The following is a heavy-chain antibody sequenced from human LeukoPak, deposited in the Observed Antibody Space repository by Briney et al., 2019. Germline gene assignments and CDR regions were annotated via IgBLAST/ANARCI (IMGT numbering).Heavy chain of an antibody. Sequence: PGGSLRLSCAASGFTFSSYAMSWVRQAPGKGLEWVSAISGSGGSTYYADSVKGRFTISRDNSKNTLYLQMNSLKTEDIAVYYCTTLGSGGRSNYWGQGTLVTVSP. J-gene: IGHJ4*02. CDR3: TTLGSGGRSNY. CDR2: ISGSGGST. V-gene: IGHV3-23*01. D-gene: IGHD2-15*01. CDR1: GFTFSSYA.